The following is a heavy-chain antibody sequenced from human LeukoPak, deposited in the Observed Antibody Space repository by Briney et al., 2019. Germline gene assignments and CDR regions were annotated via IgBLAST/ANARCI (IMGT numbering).Heavy chain of an antibody. V-gene: IGHV4-38-2*02. CDR1: GGSISSGYY. J-gene: IGHJ3*02. CDR2: IYHSGST. D-gene: IGHD1-26*01. Sequence: SETLSLTCTVSGGSISSGYYWGWIRQPPGKGLEWIGSIYHSGSTYYNPSLKSRVTISVDTSKNQFSLKLSSVTAADTAVYYCASRLGATRDAFDIWGQGTMVTVS. CDR3: ASRLGATRDAFDI.